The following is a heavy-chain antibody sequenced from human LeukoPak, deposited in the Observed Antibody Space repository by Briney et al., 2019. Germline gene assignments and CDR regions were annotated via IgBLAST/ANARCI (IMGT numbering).Heavy chain of an antibody. J-gene: IGHJ2*01. CDR3: ARAPDIVGYWYFDL. V-gene: IGHV5-51*01. D-gene: IGHD2-21*01. Sequence: GESLQIACKGSLYSFSNYRSGWGRQMPGKGQEWMGIIYPGDSDSKYSPSFQGQVTIPADKPITNAYLQPSRLHAADTSLCDRARAPDIVGYWYFDLWGGGGMVAVSS. CDR1: LYSFSNYR. CDR2: IYPGDSDS.